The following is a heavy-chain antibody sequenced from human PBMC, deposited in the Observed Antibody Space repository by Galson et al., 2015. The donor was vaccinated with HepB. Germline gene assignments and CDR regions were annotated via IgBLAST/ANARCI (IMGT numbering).Heavy chain of an antibody. CDR1: GYTFTSYA. CDR3: ARGDSLRFLEWLEGALDY. J-gene: IGHJ4*02. CDR2: INTNTGNP. Sequence: SVKVSCKASGYTFTSYAMNWVRQAPGQGLEWMGWINTNTGNPTYAQDFTGRFVFSLDTSVRTAYLQISSLKAADTAVYYCARGDSLRFLEWLEGALDYWGQGTMVAVSS. D-gene: IGHD3-3*01. V-gene: IGHV7-4-1*02.